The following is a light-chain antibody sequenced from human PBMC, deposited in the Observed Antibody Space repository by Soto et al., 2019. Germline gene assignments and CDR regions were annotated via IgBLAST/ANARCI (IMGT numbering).Light chain of an antibody. Sequence: DIQMTQSPSSLSASVGDRVTITCRASLDISNYLAWYQQRPGKVPKLLIYAASTLQSGVPSRFSGSGSGTDITLTISSLLPEDAATYYCQNLDSAAFTFGPGTKVDIK. V-gene: IGKV1-27*01. CDR2: AAS. J-gene: IGKJ3*01. CDR1: LDISNY. CDR3: QNLDSAAFT.